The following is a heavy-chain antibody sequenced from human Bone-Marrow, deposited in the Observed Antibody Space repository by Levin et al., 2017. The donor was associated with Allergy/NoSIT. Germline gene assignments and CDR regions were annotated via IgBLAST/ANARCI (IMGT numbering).Heavy chain of an antibody. J-gene: IGHJ6*03. D-gene: IGHD3-10*01. CDR3: ARDISWFGTYYMDV. CDR1: GFTVSSNY. CDR2: IYSGGST. Sequence: LSLTCAASGFTVSSNYMSWVRQAPGKGLEWVSVIYSGGSTYYADSVKGRFTISRDNSKNTLYLQMNSLRAEDTAVYYCARDISWFGTYYMDVWGKGTTVTVSS. V-gene: IGHV3-66*02.